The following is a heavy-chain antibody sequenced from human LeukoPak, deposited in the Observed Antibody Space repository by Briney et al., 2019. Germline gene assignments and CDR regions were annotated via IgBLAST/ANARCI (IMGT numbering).Heavy chain of an antibody. J-gene: IGHJ4*02. CDR1: GFTFSSYW. V-gene: IGHV3-23*01. Sequence: GGSLRLSCAVSGFTFSSYWMRWVRQAPGKGLEWVSGKSERGGSTNYADPVKVGFIISRDTSKNTVYLQMNSLRVEDTAVYFCAKRGIVIRAVIIIGFHKEAYYFDYWGQGILVTVSS. CDR3: AKRGIVIRAVIIIGFHKEAYYFDY. D-gene: IGHD3-10*01. CDR2: KSERGGST.